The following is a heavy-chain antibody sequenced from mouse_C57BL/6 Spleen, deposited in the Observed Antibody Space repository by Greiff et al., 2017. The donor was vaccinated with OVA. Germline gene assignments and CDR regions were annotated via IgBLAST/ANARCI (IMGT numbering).Heavy chain of an antibody. CDR1: GYSITSGYY. CDR3: ARGEITTGYYAMDY. J-gene: IGHJ4*01. V-gene: IGHV3-6*01. CDR2: ISYDGSN. Sequence: EVKLEESGPGLVKPSQSLSLTCSVTGYSITSGYYWNWIRQFPGNKLEWMGYISYDGSNNYNPSLKNRISITRDTSKNQFFLKLNSVTTEDTATYYCARGEITTGYYAMDYWGQGTSVTVSS. D-gene: IGHD2-4*01.